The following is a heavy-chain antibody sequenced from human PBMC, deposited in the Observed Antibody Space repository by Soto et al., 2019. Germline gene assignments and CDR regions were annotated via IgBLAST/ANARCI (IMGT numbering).Heavy chain of an antibody. V-gene: IGHV1-69*02. J-gene: IGHJ4*02. CDR1: GGTFSTYS. Sequence: QVQLVQSGAEVKKPGSSVKVSCKASGGTFSTYSINWVRQAPGQGLEWMGRIISILGIANYAQKFQSRLTITADKSTSTAYMELSSLRSEDTAVYYCAGEPYYDILAGYSDFDTWGQGTLVTVSS. CDR2: IISILGIA. CDR3: AGEPYYDILAGYSDFDT. D-gene: IGHD3-9*01.